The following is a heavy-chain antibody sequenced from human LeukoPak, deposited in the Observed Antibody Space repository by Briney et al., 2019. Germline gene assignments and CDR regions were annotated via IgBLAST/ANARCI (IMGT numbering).Heavy chain of an antibody. V-gene: IGHV3-48*03. D-gene: IGHD3-16*01. CDR3: ARDRFSDWGDYYYYYMDV. Sequence: PGGSLRLSCAASGFTFSSYEMNWVRQAPGKGQEWVSYISSSGSTIYYADSVKGRFTISRDNAKNSLYLQMNSLRAEDTAVYYCARDRFSDWGDYYYYYMDVWGKGTTVTVSS. CDR2: ISSSGSTI. J-gene: IGHJ6*03. CDR1: GFTFSSYE.